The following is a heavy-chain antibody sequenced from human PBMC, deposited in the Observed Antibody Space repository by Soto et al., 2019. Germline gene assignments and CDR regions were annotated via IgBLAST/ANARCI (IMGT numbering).Heavy chain of an antibody. V-gene: IGHV3-23*01. D-gene: IGHD5-18*01. CDR1: GFSLSSYV. CDR2: ISAHDGST. CDR3: ANSGYSFSLDF. Sequence: VQLLESGGGWVQSGGSLRLSCTASGFSLSSYVMSWVRQAPGTGLEWVADISAHDGSTYSSESAKGRFTISRDKSKNREDAEMNRMRADDTAVYYCANSGYSFSLDFWAKGPLVPVSS. J-gene: IGHJ4*02.